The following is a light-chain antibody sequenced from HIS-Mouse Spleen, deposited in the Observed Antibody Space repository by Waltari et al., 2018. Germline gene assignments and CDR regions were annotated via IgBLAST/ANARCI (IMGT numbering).Light chain of an antibody. J-gene: IGKJ3*01. CDR2: AAS. CDR1: QGIGSW. CDR3: QQANSFPRPT. V-gene: IGKV1-12*01. Sequence: DIQMTQSPSSVSASVGDRVTITCRASQGIGSWLAWYQQKPGKAPKLLIYAASSLQSGVPSRFSGSGSGTDFTLTSSSLQPEDFATYYCQQANSFPRPTFGPGTKVDIK.